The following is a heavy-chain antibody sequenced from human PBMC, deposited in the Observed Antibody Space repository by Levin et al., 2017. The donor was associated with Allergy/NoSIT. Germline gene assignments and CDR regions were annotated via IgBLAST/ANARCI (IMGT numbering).Heavy chain of an antibody. D-gene: IGHD3-10*01. J-gene: IGHJ5*02. V-gene: IGHV3-21*01. CDR1: GFTFSSYS. Sequence: GGSLRLSCAASGFTFSSYSMNWVRQAPGKGLEWVSSISSSSSYIYYADSVKGRFTISRDNAKNSLYLQMNSLRAEDTAVYYCARDLARGRSWFDPWGQGTLVTVSS. CDR3: ARDLARGRSWFDP. CDR2: ISSSSSYI.